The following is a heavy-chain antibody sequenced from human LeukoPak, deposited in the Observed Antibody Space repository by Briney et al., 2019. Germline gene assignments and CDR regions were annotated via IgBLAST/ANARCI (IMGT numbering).Heavy chain of an antibody. Sequence: GGSLRLSCAASGFIFSSYSMSWVRQAPGKGLEWVSVITGSGGNTYYADSVKGRFTISKDNSKNTVYLQMNSLRVEDTALYYCARSVPDYTRFDFWGQEPWSPSPQ. D-gene: IGHD4-11*01. CDR3: ARSVPDYTRFDF. CDR2: ITGSGGNT. CDR1: GFIFSSYS. V-gene: IGHV3-23*01. J-gene: IGHJ4*01.